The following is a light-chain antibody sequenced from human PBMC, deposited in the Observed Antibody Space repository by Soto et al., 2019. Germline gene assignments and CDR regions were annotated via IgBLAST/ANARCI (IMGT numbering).Light chain of an antibody. CDR1: QDISNY. V-gene: IGKV1-33*01. J-gene: IGKJ4*01. CDR3: QQYDNLPLT. CDR2: DAS. Sequence: DIQMTQSPSSLSASVGDRVTITCQASQDISNYLNWYQQKPGKAPKLLIYDASNLETGVPSRFSGSVSGTDFTFTISSLQPEDTATYYCQQYDNLPLTFGGGTKVEIK.